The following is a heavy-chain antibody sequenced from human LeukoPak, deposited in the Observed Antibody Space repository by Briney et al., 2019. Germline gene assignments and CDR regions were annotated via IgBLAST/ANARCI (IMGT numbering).Heavy chain of an antibody. CDR3: ARRGTYYDFWSGYDYYYYMDV. D-gene: IGHD3-3*01. J-gene: IGHJ6*03. CDR2: IYTSGST. V-gene: IGHV4-4*09. Sequence: SETLSLTCTVSGGSISSYYWSWIRQPPGKGLEWIGYIYTSGSTNYNPSLKSRVTISVDTSKNQFSLKLSSVTAADTAVYYCARRGTYYDFWSGYDYYYYMDVWGKGTTVTVSS. CDR1: GGSISSYY.